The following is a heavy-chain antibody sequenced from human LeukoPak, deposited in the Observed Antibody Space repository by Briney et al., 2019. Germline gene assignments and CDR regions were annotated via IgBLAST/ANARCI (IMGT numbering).Heavy chain of an antibody. CDR3: ARVTNYYDSSGLRVEYFQH. CDR1: GGSISSSNW. J-gene: IGHJ1*01. V-gene: IGHV4-4*02. CDR2: IYHSGST. Sequence: PSETLSLTCAVSGGSISSSNWWSWVRQPPGKGLEWIGEIYHSGSTNYNPSLKSRVTISVDKSKNQFSLELSSVTAADTAVYYCARVTNYYDSSGLRVEYFQHWGQGTLVIVSS. D-gene: IGHD3-22*01.